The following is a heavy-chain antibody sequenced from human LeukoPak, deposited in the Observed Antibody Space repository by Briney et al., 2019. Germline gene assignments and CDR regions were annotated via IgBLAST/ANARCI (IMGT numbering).Heavy chain of an antibody. CDR1: GFTFSSYS. J-gene: IGHJ6*04. Sequence: GGSLRLSCAASGFTFSSYSMNWVRRAPGKGLEWVSSISSSSSYIYYADSVKGRFTISRDNAKNSLYLQMNSLRAEDTAVYYCAREVSSGYDFAYYYYYGMDVWGEGTTVTVSS. V-gene: IGHV3-21*01. D-gene: IGHD5-12*01. CDR2: ISSSSSYI. CDR3: AREVSSGYDFAYYYYYGMDV.